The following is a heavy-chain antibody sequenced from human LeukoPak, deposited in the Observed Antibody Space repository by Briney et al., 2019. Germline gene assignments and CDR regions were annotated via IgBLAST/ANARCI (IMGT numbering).Heavy chain of an antibody. Sequence: GGSLRLSFAASGFTFDDYAMHWVRQAPGKGLEWVSGISWNSGSIGYADSVEGRFTISRDNAKNSLYLQMNSLRAEDTALYYCAKDSNSSGSIDYWGQGTLVTVSS. V-gene: IGHV3-9*01. CDR3: AKDSNSSGSIDY. CDR1: GFTFDDYA. CDR2: ISWNSGSI. J-gene: IGHJ4*02. D-gene: IGHD3-22*01.